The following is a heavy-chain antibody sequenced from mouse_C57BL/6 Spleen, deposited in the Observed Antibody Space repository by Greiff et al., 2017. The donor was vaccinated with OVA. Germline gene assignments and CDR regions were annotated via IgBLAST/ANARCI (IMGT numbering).Heavy chain of an antibody. CDR1: GFTFSDYG. CDR3: ARRNYGSSRAMDY. V-gene: IGHV5-17*01. Sequence: EVKLVESGGGLVKPGGSLKLSCAASGFTFSDYGMHWVRQAPEKGLEWVAYISSGSSTIYYADTVKGRFTISRDNAKNTLFLQMTSLRSEDTAMYYCARRNYGSSRAMDYWGQGTSVTVSS. CDR2: ISSGSSTI. D-gene: IGHD1-1*01. J-gene: IGHJ4*01.